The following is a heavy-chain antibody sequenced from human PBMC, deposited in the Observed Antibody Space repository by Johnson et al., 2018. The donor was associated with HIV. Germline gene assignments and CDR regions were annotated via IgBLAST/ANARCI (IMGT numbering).Heavy chain of an antibody. CDR3: ARASNYYDSFGYYRRGGGSDI. CDR1: GFTVSSNY. V-gene: IGHV3-53*01. D-gene: IGHD3-22*01. CDR2: IYSGGNT. Sequence: VLLVESGGGLIQPGGSLRLSCAASGFTVSSNYMSWVRQAPGKGLEWVSVIYSGGNTYYADSVKGRFTISRDNSKNTLHLQMNSLRAEDTALYFCARASNYYDSFGYYRRGGGSDIWGQGTMVTVSS. J-gene: IGHJ3*02.